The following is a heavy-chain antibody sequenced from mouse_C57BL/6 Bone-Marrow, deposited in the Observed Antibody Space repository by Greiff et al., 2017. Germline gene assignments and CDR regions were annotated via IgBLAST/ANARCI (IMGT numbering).Heavy chain of an antibody. V-gene: IGHV8-8*01. CDR1: GFSLSTFGMG. CDR2: IWWDDDK. CDR3: ARKDYSNYAWFAY. J-gene: IGHJ3*01. Sequence: LQQSGPGILQPSQTLSLTCSFSGFSLSTFGMGVGWIRQPSGKGLEWLAHIWWDDDKYYNPALKSRLTISKDTSKNQVFLKIANVDTADTATYYCARKDYSNYAWFAYWGQGTLVTVSA. D-gene: IGHD2-5*01.